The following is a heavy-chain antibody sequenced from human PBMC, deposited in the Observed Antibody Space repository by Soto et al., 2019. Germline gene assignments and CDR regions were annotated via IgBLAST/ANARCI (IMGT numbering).Heavy chain of an antibody. CDR1: GGSISSSNG. Sequence: PETLSLTCAVSGGSISSSNGWSWVRQPPGKGLEWIGEVYHSGSTNYNPSLKSRVTISVDKSKNQFSLKLSSVTAADTAIYFCARGRDAASQFYSPHGMDVWGQGTTVTVSS. J-gene: IGHJ6*02. CDR3: ARGRDAASQFYSPHGMDV. D-gene: IGHD2-15*01. V-gene: IGHV4-4*01. CDR2: VYHSGST.